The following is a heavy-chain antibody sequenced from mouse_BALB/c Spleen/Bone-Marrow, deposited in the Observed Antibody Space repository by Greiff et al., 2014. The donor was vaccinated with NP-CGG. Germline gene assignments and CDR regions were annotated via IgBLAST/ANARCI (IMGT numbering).Heavy chain of an antibody. CDR2: ILPGSDST. V-gene: IGHV1-9*01. J-gene: IGHJ4*01. Sequence: LVESGAELMKPGASVKISCRATGYTFSSLWIEWMKQRPGHGLEWIGEILPGSDSTNYHEKFKGKATFTADPSSETVYMQLSSLTSEDSAVYYCARFRSYTMDFWGQGTSVTVSS. CDR3: ARFRSYTMDF. CDR1: GYTFSSLW.